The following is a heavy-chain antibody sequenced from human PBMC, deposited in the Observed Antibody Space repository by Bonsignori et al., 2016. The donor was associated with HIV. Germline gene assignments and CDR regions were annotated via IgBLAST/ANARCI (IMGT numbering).Heavy chain of an antibody. Sequence: VRQMPGKGLEWVGFIRSKTYGGAIEYAASVKGRFTISRDDSKSVAYLQMNSLKIEDTAVYYCVRDGLYCTSASCYPYYQYYMDVWGEGTTVTVSS. V-gene: IGHV3-49*02. D-gene: IGHD2-2*01. CDR2: IRSKTYGGAI. CDR3: VRDGLYCTSASCYPYYQYYMDV. J-gene: IGHJ6*03.